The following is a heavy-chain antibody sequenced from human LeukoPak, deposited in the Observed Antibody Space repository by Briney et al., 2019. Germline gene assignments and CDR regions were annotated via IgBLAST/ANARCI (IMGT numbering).Heavy chain of an antibody. V-gene: IGHV3-7*01. CDR1: GFSFRDYW. CDR2: IKHDGSET. J-gene: IGHJ1*01. D-gene: IGHD5-12*01. Sequence: GGSLRLSCAASGFSFRDYWMSWVRQAPGKGLEWVANIKHDGSETHYVASVEGRFTISKDIPKNTLYLQMNGLKTEDTAVYYCVKDRGGYVKYRTFESWGQGTLVTVSS. CDR3: VKDRGGYVKYRTFES.